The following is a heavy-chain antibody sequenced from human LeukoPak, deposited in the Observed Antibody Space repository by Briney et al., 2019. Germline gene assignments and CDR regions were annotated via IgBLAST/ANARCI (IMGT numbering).Heavy chain of an antibody. Sequence: ASVKVSCKASGYTFTSYDINWVRQATGQGLEWMGWINPNSGGTNYAQKFQGRVTMTRDTSISTAYMELSRLRSDDTAVYYCARGARGSRFDYWGQGTLVTVSS. CDR1: GYTFTSYD. CDR3: ARGARGSRFDY. V-gene: IGHV1-2*02. D-gene: IGHD3-16*01. J-gene: IGHJ4*02. CDR2: INPNSGGT.